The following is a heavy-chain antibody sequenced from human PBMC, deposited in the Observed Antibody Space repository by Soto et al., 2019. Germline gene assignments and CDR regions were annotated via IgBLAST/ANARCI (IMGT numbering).Heavy chain of an antibody. Sequence: SETLSLTCAVYGGSFSGYYWSWIRQPPGKGLEWIGEINHSGSTNYNPSLKSRVTISVDTSKNQFSLKLSSVTAADTAVYYCARGVGFRGYHDILTVYYTGYYFAYGGQGTLVTVSS. J-gene: IGHJ4*02. D-gene: IGHD3-9*01. CDR3: ARGVGFRGYHDILTVYYTGYYFAY. V-gene: IGHV4-34*01. CDR1: GGSFSGYY. CDR2: INHSGST.